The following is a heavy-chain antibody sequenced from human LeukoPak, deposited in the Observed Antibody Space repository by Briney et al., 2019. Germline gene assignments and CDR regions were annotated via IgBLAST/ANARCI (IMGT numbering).Heavy chain of an antibody. V-gene: IGHV3-21*01. CDR3: ASLFTFFGVARGYSDL. Sequence: GGSLRLSCAASGFTFSDYTMNWVRQSPGKGLEWISSVTSTTSYIYYEDSVKGRFTISRDNAKNSLSLQMNSLRAEDTAIYYCASLFTFFGVARGYSDLGGRGTRVTV. CDR1: GFTFSDYT. J-gene: IGHJ2*01. CDR2: VTSTTSYI. D-gene: IGHD3-3*01.